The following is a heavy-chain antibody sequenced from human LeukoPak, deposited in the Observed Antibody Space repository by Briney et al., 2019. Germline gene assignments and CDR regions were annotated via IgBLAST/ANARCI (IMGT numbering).Heavy chain of an antibody. D-gene: IGHD4-11*01. CDR1: GLTISDSW. CDR2: ISGSGGST. J-gene: IGHJ4*02. CDR3: AKVGSSNYPTIDY. Sequence: GGSLRLSCAASGLTISDSWIHWVRQAPGKGLMWVSAISGSGGSTYYADSVKGRFTISRDNSKNTLYLQMNSLRAEDTAVYYCAKVGSSNYPTIDYWGQGTLVTVSS. V-gene: IGHV3-23*01.